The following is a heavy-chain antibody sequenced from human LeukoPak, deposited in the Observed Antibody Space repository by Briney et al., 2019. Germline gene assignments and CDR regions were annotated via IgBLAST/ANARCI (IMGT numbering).Heavy chain of an antibody. CDR1: GGSISGSSYY. V-gene: IGHV3-48*01. J-gene: IGHJ4*02. CDR2: ISGSSGII. CDR3: ARGSTYYESSGQVPFDY. Sequence: ETLSLTCTVSGGSISGSSYYWGWIRQAPGKGLEWVSYISGSSGIIDYADSVRGRFTISRDNAKNSLYLQMNSLRAEDTAVYYCARGSTYYESSGQVPFDYWGQGTLVTVSS. D-gene: IGHD3-22*01.